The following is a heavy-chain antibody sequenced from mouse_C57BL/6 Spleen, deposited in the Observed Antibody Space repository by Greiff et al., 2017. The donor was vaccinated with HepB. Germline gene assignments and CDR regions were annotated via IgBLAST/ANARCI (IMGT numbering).Heavy chain of an antibody. J-gene: IGHJ2*01. Sequence: QVQLQQPGAELVKPGASVKLSCKASGYTFTSYWMQWVKQRPGQGLEWIGEIDPSDSYTNYNQKFKGKAKLTVDTSSSTAYMQLSSLTSEDSAVYYCARRDYDYDLDYWGQGTTLTVSS. V-gene: IGHV1-50*01. CDR2: IDPSDSYT. D-gene: IGHD2-4*01. CDR3: ARRDYDYDLDY. CDR1: GYTFTSYW.